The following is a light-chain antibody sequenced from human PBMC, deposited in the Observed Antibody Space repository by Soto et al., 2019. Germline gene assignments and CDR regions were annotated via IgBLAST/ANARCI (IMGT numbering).Light chain of an antibody. CDR3: QQYGSSLMYA. V-gene: IGKV3-20*01. CDR1: QSVSSNY. CDR2: GAS. J-gene: IGKJ2*01. Sequence: EIVLTQSPGTLSLSPGEIATLSFSASQSVSSNYLAWYQQKPGQAPRVLIYGASSRATGIPDRFSGSGSGTDFTLTISRLEPEDFAVYYCQQYGSSLMYAFGQGTKVDIK.